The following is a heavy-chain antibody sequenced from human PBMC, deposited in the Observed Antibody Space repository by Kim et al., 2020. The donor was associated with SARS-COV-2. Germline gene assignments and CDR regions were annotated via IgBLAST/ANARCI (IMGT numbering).Heavy chain of an antibody. J-gene: IGHJ4*02. Sequence: STNNNPPLKSRGTISVAKSKNQFSLKLSSVTAADTAVYYCASSSGSYFSYWGQGTLVTVSS. CDR2: ST. V-gene: IGHV4-4*02. CDR3: ASSSGSYFSY. D-gene: IGHD1-26*01.